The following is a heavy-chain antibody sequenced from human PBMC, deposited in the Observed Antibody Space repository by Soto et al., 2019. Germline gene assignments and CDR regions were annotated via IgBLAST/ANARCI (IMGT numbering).Heavy chain of an antibody. CDR1: RFTFSNYG. Sequence: QVQLVESGGGVVQPGMSLRLSCAASRFTFSNYGMHWVRQAPGKGLEWVAVISYDGSIKYYTDSVRGRFTVSRDNSENTLYLQMNRLRAEDTAVYFCAKEITEKIHYYYYGMDVWGQGTTVTVSS. CDR3: AKEITEKIHYYYYGMDV. CDR2: ISYDGSIK. D-gene: IGHD3-10*01. V-gene: IGHV3-30*18. J-gene: IGHJ6*02.